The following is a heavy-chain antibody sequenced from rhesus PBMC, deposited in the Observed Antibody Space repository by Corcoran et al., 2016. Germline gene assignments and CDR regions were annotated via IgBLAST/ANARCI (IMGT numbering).Heavy chain of an antibody. V-gene: IGHV4-92*01. CDR2: ISGSGGST. D-gene: IGHD2-15*01. CDR1: GGSISSSNW. Sequence: QVQLQESGPELVKPSETLSLTCAVSGGSISSSNWWSWIRQPPGKGLGWLGRISGSGGSTSDNPSLKSRFTISTDTSKNKCSLKLSSGTAADTAVYYCAGDVRSTLDYWGQGVLVTVSS. CDR3: AGDVRSTLDY. J-gene: IGHJ4*01.